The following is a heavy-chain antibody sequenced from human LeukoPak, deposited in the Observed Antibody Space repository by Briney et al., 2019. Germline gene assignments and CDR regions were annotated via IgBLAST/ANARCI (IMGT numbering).Heavy chain of an antibody. CDR1: GYSFTTYW. V-gene: IGHV5-51*01. CDR3: ARLPSMVRGIYFDY. Sequence: GESLKISCKGSGYSFTTYWIAWVRQMPGKGLEWMGIIYPGDSDTRYSPSFQGQVTISADKSISTAYLQWSSLKASDSAMYYCARLPSMVRGIYFDYWGQGTLVTVSS. D-gene: IGHD3-10*01. J-gene: IGHJ4*02. CDR2: IYPGDSDT.